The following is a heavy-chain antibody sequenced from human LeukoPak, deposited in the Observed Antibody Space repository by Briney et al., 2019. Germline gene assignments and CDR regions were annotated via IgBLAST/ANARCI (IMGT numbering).Heavy chain of an antibody. CDR3: ARGPYYGDYGEAIDY. V-gene: IGHV7-4-1*02. J-gene: IGHJ4*02. D-gene: IGHD4-17*01. CDR1: GYTFTGYY. CDR2: INTNTGNP. Sequence: ASVKVSCKASGYTFTGYYLHWVRQAPGQGLEWMGWINTNTGNPTYAQGFTGRFVFSLDTSVSTAYLQISSLKAEDTAVYYCARGPYYGDYGEAIDYWGQGTLVTVSS.